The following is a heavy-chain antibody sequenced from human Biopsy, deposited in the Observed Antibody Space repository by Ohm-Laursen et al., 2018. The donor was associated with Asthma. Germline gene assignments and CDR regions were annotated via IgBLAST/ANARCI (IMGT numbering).Heavy chain of an antibody. CDR1: GGTFNTYV. Sequence: GASVTVSCKTLGGTFNTYVIGWVRQAPGQGLEWMGGINSVFGTTTYPQKFQDRVTITADDPTSTVYMELSSLRSEDTAVYYCARKAGSCISRTCYSLDFWGQGTLVTVSS. V-gene: IGHV1-69*13. D-gene: IGHD2-2*01. CDR2: INSVFGTT. J-gene: IGHJ4*02. CDR3: ARKAGSCISRTCYSLDF.